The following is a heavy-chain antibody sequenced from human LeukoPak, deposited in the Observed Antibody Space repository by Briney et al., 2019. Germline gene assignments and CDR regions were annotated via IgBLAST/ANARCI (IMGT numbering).Heavy chain of an antibody. CDR2: INPNSGGT. CDR1: GYTFTGYY. J-gene: IGHJ4*02. Sequence: ASVKVSCTASGYTFTGYYMHWVRQAPGQGLEWMGRINPNSGGTNYAQKFQGRVTMTRDTSISTAYMELSRLRSDDTAVYYCARDLHSSSCPYWGQGTLVTVSS. CDR3: ARDLHSSSCPY. D-gene: IGHD6-13*01. V-gene: IGHV1-2*06.